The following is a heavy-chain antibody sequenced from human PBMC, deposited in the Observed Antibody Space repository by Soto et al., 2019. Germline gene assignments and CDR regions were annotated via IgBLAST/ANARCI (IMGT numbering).Heavy chain of an antibody. D-gene: IGHD2-2*01. Sequence: QVQLQQWGAGLLKPSETLSLTCAVYGGSFSGYYWSWIRQPPGKGLEWIGEINHSGSTNYNPSLKSRVTISVETSKNQFSLKLSSVTAADTAVYYCARLQIVVVPAAMRGGYYFDYWGQGTLVTVSS. V-gene: IGHV4-34*01. CDR1: GGSFSGYY. CDR2: INHSGST. J-gene: IGHJ4*02. CDR3: ARLQIVVVPAAMRGGYYFDY.